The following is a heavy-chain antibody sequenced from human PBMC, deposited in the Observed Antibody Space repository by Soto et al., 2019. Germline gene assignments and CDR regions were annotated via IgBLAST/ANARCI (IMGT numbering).Heavy chain of an antibody. J-gene: IGHJ5*02. CDR1: GFSLRTSGVG. D-gene: IGHD3-9*01. CDR3: AHXAPLRYFDWSRGGSWFDP. CDR2: IYWDDDK. V-gene: IGHV2-5*02. Sequence: SGPTLVNPTQTLTLTCTFSGFSLRTSGVGVGWIRQPPGKALEWLALIYWDDDKRYSPSLKSRLTITKDTSKNQVVLTMTNMDPVDTATYYWAHXAPLRYFDWSRGGSWFDPWGQGTLVTVS.